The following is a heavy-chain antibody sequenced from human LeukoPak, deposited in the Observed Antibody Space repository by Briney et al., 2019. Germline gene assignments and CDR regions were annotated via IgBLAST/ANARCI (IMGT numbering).Heavy chain of an antibody. J-gene: IGHJ5*02. Sequence: PSETLSLTCTVSGDSVSSGSYYWNWIRQPPGKGLEWIGYIYFSGTTNYNPSLKSRITISVDTSKNQFSLDLSSVTAADTAIYYCARDTLRRDGYNYGSWGQGTLVTVSS. CDR2: IYFSGTT. CDR1: GDSVSSGSYY. V-gene: IGHV4-61*01. CDR3: ARDTLRRDGYNYGS. D-gene: IGHD5-24*01.